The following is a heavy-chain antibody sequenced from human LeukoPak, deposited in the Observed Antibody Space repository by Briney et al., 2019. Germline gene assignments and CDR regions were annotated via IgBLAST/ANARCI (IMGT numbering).Heavy chain of an antibody. J-gene: IGHJ5*02. Sequence: ASVKVSCKASGYTFNNYYMHWVRQAPGQGLEWMGWINPKSGATNYAQKFQGRVTMTRDTSISTAYMELRRLRSDDTAVYYCARGGPTYNWKRDWFDPWGQGTLVTVSS. CDR3: ARGGPTYNWKRDWFDP. CDR1: GYTFNNYY. D-gene: IGHD1-20*01. CDR2: INPKSGAT. V-gene: IGHV1-2*02.